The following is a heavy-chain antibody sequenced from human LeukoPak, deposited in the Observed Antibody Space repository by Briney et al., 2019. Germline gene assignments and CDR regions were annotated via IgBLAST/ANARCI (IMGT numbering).Heavy chain of an antibody. CDR3: ARGPHRRTYDRDNWFDP. Sequence: GGSLRLSCAASGFTFSTYWMSWVRQAPGKGLEWVANIKQDGSEKYYVDSVKGRFTISRDNAKNSLYLHMNSLRAEDTAVYYCARGPHRRTYDRDNWFDPWGQGTLVTASS. J-gene: IGHJ5*02. V-gene: IGHV3-7*01. CDR1: GFTFSTYW. D-gene: IGHD3-3*01. CDR2: IKQDGSEK.